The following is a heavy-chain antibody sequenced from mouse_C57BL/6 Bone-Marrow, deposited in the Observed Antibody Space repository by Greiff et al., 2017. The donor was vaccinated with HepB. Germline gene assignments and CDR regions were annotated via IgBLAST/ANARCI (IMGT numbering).Heavy chain of an antibody. D-gene: IGHD2-3*01. Sequence: EVQLKESGGDLVKPGGSLKLSCAASGFTFSSYGMSWVRQTPDKRLEWVATISSGGSYTYYPDSVKGRFTISRDNAKNTLYLQMSSLKSEDTAMYYCARRDGYYTFDYAMDYWGQGTSVTVSS. J-gene: IGHJ4*01. CDR3: ARRDGYYTFDYAMDY. V-gene: IGHV5-6*01. CDR1: GFTFSSYG. CDR2: ISSGGSYT.